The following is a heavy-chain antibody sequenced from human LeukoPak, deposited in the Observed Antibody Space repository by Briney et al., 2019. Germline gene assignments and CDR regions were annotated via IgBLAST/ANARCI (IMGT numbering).Heavy chain of an antibody. V-gene: IGHV4-59*01. CDR1: GGSISSYY. CDR3: ARDQDYRGAFDI. J-gene: IGHJ3*02. Sequence: PSETLSLTCTVSGGSISSYYWSWIRQPPGKGLEWIGYIYYSGSTNYNPSLKSRVTISVDTSKNQFSLKLSSVTAADTAVYYCARDQDYRGAFDIWGQGTMVTVSS. D-gene: IGHD4-11*01. CDR2: IYYSGST.